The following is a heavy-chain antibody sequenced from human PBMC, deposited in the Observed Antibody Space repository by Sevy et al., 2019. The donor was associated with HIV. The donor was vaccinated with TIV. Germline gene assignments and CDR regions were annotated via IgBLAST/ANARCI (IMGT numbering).Heavy chain of an antibody. J-gene: IGHJ6*02. D-gene: IGHD2-2*01. V-gene: IGHV3-7*03. CDR1: GFTFSSYW. CDR3: ARDCSSSSCLWGMDV. CDR2: IKRDGTGK. Sequence: GGSLRLSCAASGFTFSSYWMSWVRQAPGKGLEWVAHIKRDGTGKYDVDFWKGRFTISRDNAKNSLYLQMNSLRAEDTAVYYCARDCSSSSCLWGMDVWGQGTTVTVSS.